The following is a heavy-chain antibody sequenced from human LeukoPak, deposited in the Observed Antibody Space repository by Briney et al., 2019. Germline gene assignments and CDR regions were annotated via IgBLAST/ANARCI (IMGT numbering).Heavy chain of an antibody. CDR2: ISGSGGST. J-gene: IGHJ4*02. D-gene: IGHD3-22*01. CDR1: GFTFSSYA. Sequence: GGSLRLSCAASGFTFSSYAMSWVRQAPGKGLERVSAISGSGGSTYYADSVKGRFTISRDNSKNTLYLQMNSLRAEDTAVYYCAKDYRPKYYYDSSGYFDYWGQGTLVTVSS. V-gene: IGHV3-23*01. CDR3: AKDYRPKYYYDSSGYFDY.